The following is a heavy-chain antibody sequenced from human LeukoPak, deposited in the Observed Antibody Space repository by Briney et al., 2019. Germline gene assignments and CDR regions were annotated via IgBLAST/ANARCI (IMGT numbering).Heavy chain of an antibody. V-gene: IGHV3-64D*06. CDR2: ISSNGGST. J-gene: IGHJ4*02. D-gene: IGHD5-12*01. CDR3: VRCQAATIYFDY. CDR1: GFTFSSYA. Sequence: GGSLRLSCSASGFTFSSYAMHWVRQAPGKGLEYVSVISSNGGSTYYADSVKGRFTISRDNSKNTLYLQMSSLRAEDTAVYYCVRCQAATIYFDYWGQGTLVTVSS.